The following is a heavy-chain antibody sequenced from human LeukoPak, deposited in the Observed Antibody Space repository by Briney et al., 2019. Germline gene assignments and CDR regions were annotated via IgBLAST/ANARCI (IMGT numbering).Heavy chain of an antibody. CDR1: GGSVSSGSYY. V-gene: IGHV4-61*01. CDR2: IYHSGST. J-gene: IGHJ4*02. D-gene: IGHD3-22*01. Sequence: PSETLSLTCTVSGGSVSSGSYYWSWIRQPPGKGLEWIGYIYHSGSTNYNPSLKSRVTISVDTSKNQFSLKLSSVTAADTAVYYCARGIDTAMVTWEKDCYDSSGYHYFDYWGQGTLVTVSS. CDR3: ARGIDTAMVTWEKDCYDSSGYHYFDY.